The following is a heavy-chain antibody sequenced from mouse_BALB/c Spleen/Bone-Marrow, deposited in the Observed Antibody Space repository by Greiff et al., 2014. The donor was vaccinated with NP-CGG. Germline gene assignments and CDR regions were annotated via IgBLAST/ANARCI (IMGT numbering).Heavy chain of an antibody. CDR1: GYAFSSYW. CDR2: IYPGDGDT. CDR3: ARTPWFAY. J-gene: IGHJ3*01. Sequence: QVQLQQSRAELVRPGSSVKISCKASGYAFSSYWMNWVRQRPGQGLEWIGQIYPGDGDTNYNGKFKGKATLTADRSSSTAYMQLSSLTSEDSAVYFCARTPWFAYWGQGTLVTVSA. V-gene: IGHV1-80*01.